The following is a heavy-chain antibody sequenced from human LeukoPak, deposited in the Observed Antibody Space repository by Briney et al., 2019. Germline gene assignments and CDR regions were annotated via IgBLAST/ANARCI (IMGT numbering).Heavy chain of an antibody. Sequence: SVTVSFKASGGTFSSYAISWVRQAPGQGLEWMGGIIPIFGTANYAQKFQGRVTITTDESTSTAYMELSSLRSEDTAVYYCARGGIVVVPAAIIPAGAFNIWGQGTMVTVSS. D-gene: IGHD2-2*01. CDR1: GGTFSSYA. V-gene: IGHV1-69*05. CDR3: ARGGIVVVPAAIIPAGAFNI. J-gene: IGHJ3*02. CDR2: IIPIFGTA.